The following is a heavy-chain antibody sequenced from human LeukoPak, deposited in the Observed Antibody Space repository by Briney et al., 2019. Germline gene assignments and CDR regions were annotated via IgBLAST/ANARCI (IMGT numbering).Heavy chain of an antibody. J-gene: IGHJ5*02. CDR1: GGSISSYY. D-gene: IGHD3-10*01. V-gene: IGHV4-59*01. Sequence: SETLSLTCTVSGGSISSYYWSWIRQPPGKGLEWIGYIYYSGSTNYNPSLKSRVTISVDTSKNQFSLKPSSVPAADTAVYYCAREEYYYGSGSYGLSWFDPWGQGTLVTVSS. CDR3: AREEYYYGSGSYGLSWFDP. CDR2: IYYSGST.